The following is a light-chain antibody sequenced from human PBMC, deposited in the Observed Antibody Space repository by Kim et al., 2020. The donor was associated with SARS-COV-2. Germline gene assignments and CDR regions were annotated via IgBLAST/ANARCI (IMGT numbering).Light chain of an antibody. Sequence: PASIFCRSSESLLHSDGNTYLSCFQQSTGPPPRLLIYKISNRFSGVPDRFSGGGAGTDFTLKISRMGAEDVGVYFCMQATQNPHTFGQGTKLEI. V-gene: IGKV2-24*01. CDR2: KIS. J-gene: IGKJ2*01. CDR1: ESLLHSDGNTY. CDR3: MQATQNPHT.